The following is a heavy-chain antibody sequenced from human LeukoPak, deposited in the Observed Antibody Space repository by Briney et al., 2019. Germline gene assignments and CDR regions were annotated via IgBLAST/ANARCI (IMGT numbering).Heavy chain of an antibody. J-gene: IGHJ5*02. D-gene: IGHD2-2*01. CDR2: MYYSGST. CDR1: GGSISSSSSY. Sequence: SETLSLTCTVSGGSISSSSSYWGWIRQSPGKGLEWIGNMYYSGSTYYNPSLKSRVTISVDASRNLFSLKLSSVTAGDTAVYYCATYHQRFDPWGQGTLVTVSS. V-gene: IGHV4-39*02. CDR3: ATYHQRFDP.